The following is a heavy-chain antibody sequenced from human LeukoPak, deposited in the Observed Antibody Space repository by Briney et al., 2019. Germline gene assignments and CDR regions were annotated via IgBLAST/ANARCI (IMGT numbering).Heavy chain of an antibody. CDR1: GGSISSSSYY. D-gene: IGHD2-15*01. V-gene: IGHV4-39*07. CDR2: IYYSGST. J-gene: IGHJ4*02. CDR3: ARVVVAATPLFDY. Sequence: SETLSLTCTVSGGSISSSSYYWGWIRQPPGKGLEWIGSIYYSGSTYYNPSLKSRVTISVDTSKNQFSLKLSSVTAADTAVYYCARVVVAATPLFDYWGQGTLVTVSS.